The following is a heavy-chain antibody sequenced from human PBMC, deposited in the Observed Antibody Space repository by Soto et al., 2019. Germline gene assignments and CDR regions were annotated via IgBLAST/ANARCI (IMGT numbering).Heavy chain of an antibody. CDR1: GFTFRSYS. V-gene: IGHV3-21*01. Sequence: PGGPLGLSCAASGFTFRSYSMHWVRQTPGKGLEWVSSISGSSSNMYYADSVKGRFTISRDNAKNSLYLQMNSLRAEDTAVYYCAKDPNYDFWSGYSGSGWFDPWGQGTLVTVSA. D-gene: IGHD3-3*01. CDR3: AKDPNYDFWSGYSGSGWFDP. CDR2: ISGSSSNM. J-gene: IGHJ5*02.